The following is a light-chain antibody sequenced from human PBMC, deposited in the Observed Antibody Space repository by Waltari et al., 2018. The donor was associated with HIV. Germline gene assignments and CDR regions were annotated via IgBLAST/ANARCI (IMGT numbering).Light chain of an antibody. CDR1: SSDVGAYNY. CDR2: DVT. J-gene: IGLJ2*01. V-gene: IGLV2-8*01. Sequence: QSALAQPPSASGSAGQSVTISCTGTSSDVGAYNYVSWYQQHPGKPPKLIIYDVTKRPSGVPDRFSGSKSCNTASLTVSGLQGEDEADYYCSSYADSDTPVVFGGGTKLTVL. CDR3: SSYADSDTPVV.